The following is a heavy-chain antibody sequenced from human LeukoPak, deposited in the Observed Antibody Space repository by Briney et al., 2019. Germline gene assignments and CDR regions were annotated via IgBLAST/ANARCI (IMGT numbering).Heavy chain of an antibody. D-gene: IGHD3-3*01. CDR2: ISARGIST. J-gene: IGHJ4*02. V-gene: IGHV3-23*01. CDR3: AKSFDFSNGHSPILTPFDS. CDR1: GFTFSSSA. Sequence: GGSLRLSCAASGFTFSSSAMSWVRQAPGKGLEWVSSISARGISTYYADSVKGRFTISKDNSKNTLYLQMNSLRGDDIGVYYCAKSFDFSNGHSPILTPFDSWGQGTLVSVSS.